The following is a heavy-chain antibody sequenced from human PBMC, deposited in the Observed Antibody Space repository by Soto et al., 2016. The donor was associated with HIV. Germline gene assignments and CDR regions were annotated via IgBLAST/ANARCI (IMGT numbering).Heavy chain of an antibody. V-gene: IGHV3-21*04. D-gene: IGHD6-13*01. J-gene: IGHJ4*02. CDR1: GFTFSSYN. CDR2: ISSSSSDI. CDR3: AKATSGLYSSSRRHFDY. Sequence: EVQLVESGGGLVKPGGSLRLSCAASGFTFSSYNMNWVRQAPGKGLEWVSSISSSSSDIYYADSVKGRFTISRDNSKNTLYLQMNSLRSEDTAVYYCAKATSGLYSSSRRHFDYWGQGTLVTVSS.